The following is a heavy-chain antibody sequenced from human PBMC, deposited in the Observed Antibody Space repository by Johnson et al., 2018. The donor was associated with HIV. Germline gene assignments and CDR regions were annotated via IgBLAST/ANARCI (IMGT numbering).Heavy chain of an antibody. Sequence: EVQLVESGGGLVQPGRSLRLSCAASGFTFDDYAMHWVRQAPGKGLEWVSGISWNSGSIGYADSVKGRFTISRDNAKNMTNLQMNGLSDEDTADYYCVRDQGSGWPTNAFDIWGRGTRVTVSS. V-gene: IGHV3-9*01. CDR1: GFTFDDYA. J-gene: IGHJ3*02. CDR2: ISWNSGSI. CDR3: VRDQGSGWPTNAFDI. D-gene: IGHD6-19*01.